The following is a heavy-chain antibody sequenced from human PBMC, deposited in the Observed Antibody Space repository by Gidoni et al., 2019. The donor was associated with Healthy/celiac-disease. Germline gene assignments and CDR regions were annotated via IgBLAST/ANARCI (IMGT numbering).Heavy chain of an antibody. CDR3: AKDRITMIVVPLNYFDY. V-gene: IGHV3-23*01. Sequence: EVQLLESGGGLVQPGGCLRLSCAASGFTFSSHVMSWVRHAPGKGLAWVSAISGSVGSTYYADSVKGRFTISRDNSKNTLYLQMNSLRAEDTAVYYCAKDRITMIVVPLNYFDYWGQGTLVTVSS. J-gene: IGHJ4*02. CDR2: ISGSVGST. CDR1: GFTFSSHV. D-gene: IGHD3-22*01.